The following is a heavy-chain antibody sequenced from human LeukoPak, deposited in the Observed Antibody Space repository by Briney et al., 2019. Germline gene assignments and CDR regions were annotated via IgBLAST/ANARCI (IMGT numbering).Heavy chain of an antibody. J-gene: IGHJ4*02. D-gene: IGHD3-22*01. CDR2: ISYDGSNK. CDR3: ARDRNYYDSSGYLDY. CDR1: GFTFSSYA. Sequence: GGSLRLSCAASGFTFSSYAMHWVRQAPGKGLEWVAVISYDGSNKYYADSVKGRFTISRDNSKNTLYPQMNSLRAEDTAVYYCARDRNYYDSSGYLDYWGQGTLVTVSS. V-gene: IGHV3-30*04.